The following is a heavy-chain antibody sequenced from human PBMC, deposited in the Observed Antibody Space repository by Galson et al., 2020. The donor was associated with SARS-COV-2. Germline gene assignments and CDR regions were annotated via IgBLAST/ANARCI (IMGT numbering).Heavy chain of an antibody. J-gene: IGHJ6*04. D-gene: IGHD3-10*01. Sequence: APETLSLTCIVSGGSISSYYWSWIRQLPGKGLEWIGYIYYSGSTNYNTSLKSRVTISVDTSKNQSSLKLSSVTAADTAVYYCARHDEPGVLLWFGELWGSFYGMDVWGEGTTVTVSS. CDR2: IYYSGST. CDR1: GGSISSYY. CDR3: ARHDEPGVLLWFGELWGSFYGMDV. V-gene: IGHV4-59*08.